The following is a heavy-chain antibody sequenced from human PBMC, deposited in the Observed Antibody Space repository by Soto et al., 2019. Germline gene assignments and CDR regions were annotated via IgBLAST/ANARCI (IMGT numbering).Heavy chain of an antibody. J-gene: IGHJ6*02. Sequence: GSLRLSCAASGFTFSIYDMHWVRQATGKGLEWVSAIGTAGDTYYPGSVKGRFTISREDAKNSLYLQMNSLRAEDTAVYYCARGWKAASPYGMDVCARGTTVTVSS. V-gene: IGHV3-13*01. D-gene: IGHD6-13*01. CDR1: GFTFSIYD. CDR3: ARGWKAASPYGMDV. CDR2: IGTAGDT.